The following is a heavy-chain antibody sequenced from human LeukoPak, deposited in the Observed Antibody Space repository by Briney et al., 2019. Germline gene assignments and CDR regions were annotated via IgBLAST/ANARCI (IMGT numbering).Heavy chain of an antibody. CDR3: ARYDGSGYTYYYYGMDV. V-gene: IGHV3-33*01. D-gene: IGHD3-22*01. CDR1: GFTFSNYG. CDR2: TWYDGSNK. J-gene: IGHJ6*02. Sequence: GGSLRLSCAASGFTFSNYGMHWVRQAPGKGLEWVAVTWYDGSNKYYADSVKGRFTISRDNSKKTLCLQMNSLRAEHRALPCCARYDGSGYTYYYYGMDVWGQGTTVTVSS.